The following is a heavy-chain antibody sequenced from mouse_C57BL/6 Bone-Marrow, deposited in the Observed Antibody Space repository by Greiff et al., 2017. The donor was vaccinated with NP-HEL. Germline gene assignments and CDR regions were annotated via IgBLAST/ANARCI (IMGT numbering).Heavy chain of an antibody. CDR3: ARESIYYGYDRFAY. J-gene: IGHJ3*01. V-gene: IGHV1-81*01. CDR1: GYTFTSYG. D-gene: IGHD2-2*01. Sequence: LQESGAELARPGASVKLSCKASGYTFTSYGISWVKQRTGQGLEWIGEINPRSGNTYYNEKFKGKATLTVDKSSSTAYMELSSLTSEDSAVYFCARESIYYGYDRFAYWGQGTLVTVSA. CDR2: INPRSGNT.